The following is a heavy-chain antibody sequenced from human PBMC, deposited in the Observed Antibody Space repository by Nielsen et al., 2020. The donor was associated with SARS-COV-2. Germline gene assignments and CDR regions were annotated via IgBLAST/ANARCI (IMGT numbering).Heavy chain of an antibody. CDR1: GFTFSNAW. CDR3: AKDLQLWLEEIYYYYGMDV. V-gene: IGHV3-15*01. CDR2: IKSKTDGGTT. D-gene: IGHD5-18*01. J-gene: IGHJ6*02. Sequence: GGSLRLSCAASGFTFSNAWMSWVRQAPGKGLEWVGRIKSKTDGGTTDYAAPVKGRFTISRDDSKNTLYLQMNSLRAEDTAVYYCAKDLQLWLEEIYYYYGMDVWGQGTTVTVSS.